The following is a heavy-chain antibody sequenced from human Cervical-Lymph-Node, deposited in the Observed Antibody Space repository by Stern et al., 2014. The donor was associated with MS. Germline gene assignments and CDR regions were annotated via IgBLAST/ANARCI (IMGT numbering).Heavy chain of an antibody. CDR2: LDWDGDK. CDR3: VRAREGYYFDY. J-gene: IGHJ4*02. V-gene: IGHV2-70*01. D-gene: IGHD2-21*01. Sequence: QVPLRESGPALVKPTQTLTLTCTFSGFSLSTTGMCLSWIRQPPGKALEWLALLDWDGDKYYSTALKTRLTISKDTSKNQVVLTMTNMAPLDTATYFCVRAREGYYFDYWGQGIPVTVSS. CDR1: GFSLSTTGMC.